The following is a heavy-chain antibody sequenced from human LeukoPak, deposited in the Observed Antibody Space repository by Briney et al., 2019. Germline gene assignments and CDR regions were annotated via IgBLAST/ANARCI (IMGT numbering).Heavy chain of an antibody. Sequence: GGSLRLSCAASGFTFSSYAMSWVRQAPGKGLEWVSAISGSGGSTYYADSVKGRFTISRDNSKNTLYLRMNSLRAEDTAVYYCAKDLIFTSTETFDYWGQGTLVTVSS. J-gene: IGHJ4*02. CDR1: GFTFSSYA. CDR2: ISGSGGST. V-gene: IGHV3-23*01. CDR3: AKDLIFTSTETFDY.